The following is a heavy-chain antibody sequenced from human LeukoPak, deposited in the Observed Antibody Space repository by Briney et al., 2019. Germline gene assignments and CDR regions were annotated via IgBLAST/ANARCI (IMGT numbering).Heavy chain of an antibody. CDR2: ISYDGSTK. Sequence: GGSLRLSCAASGLTFSSYAMHWVRQAPGRGLEWVAIISYDGSTKYYADSVKGRFTISRDNSKNTLYLQMNSLRAEDTAVYYCARAGGFILTGSPIDYWGQGTLVTVSS. CDR1: GLTFSSYA. D-gene: IGHD3-9*01. CDR3: ARAGGFILTGSPIDY. V-gene: IGHV3-30*04. J-gene: IGHJ4*02.